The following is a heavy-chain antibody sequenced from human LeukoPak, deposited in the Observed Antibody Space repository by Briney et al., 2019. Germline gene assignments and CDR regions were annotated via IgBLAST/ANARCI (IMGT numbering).Heavy chain of an antibody. CDR1: GGSFSGYY. D-gene: IGHD3-22*01. CDR2: IYHSGST. J-gene: IGHJ3*02. V-gene: IGHV4-34*01. CDR3: ARGTYYYDSSGYKGGDAFDI. Sequence: RASETLSLTCAVYGGSFSGYYWSWIRQPPGKGLEWIGYIYHSGSTYYNPSLKSRVTISVDRSKNQFSLKLSSVTAADTAVYYCARGTYYYDSSGYKGGDAFDIWGQGTMVTVSS.